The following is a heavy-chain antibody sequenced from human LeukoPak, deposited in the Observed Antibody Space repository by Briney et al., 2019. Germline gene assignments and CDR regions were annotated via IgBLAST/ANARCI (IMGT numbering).Heavy chain of an antibody. V-gene: IGHV4-4*07. D-gene: IGHD6-13*01. CDR2: IYTSGST. CDR3: ARDVAAEYYYYYMDV. J-gene: IGHJ6*03. Sequence: SETLSLTCTGAGGSISSYYWSWIRQPAGMGLEWIGRIYTSGSTNYNPSLKSRVTMSVDTSKNQFSLKLSSVTAADTAVYYCARDVAAEYYYYYMDVWGKGTTVTISS. CDR1: GGSISSYY.